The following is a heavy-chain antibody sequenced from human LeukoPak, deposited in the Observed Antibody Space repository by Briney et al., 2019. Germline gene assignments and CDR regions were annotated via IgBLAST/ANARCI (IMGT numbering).Heavy chain of an antibody. D-gene: IGHD1-26*01. V-gene: IGHV3-20*04. CDR3: ARLGGPDYYFYYYMYV. J-gene: IGHJ6*03. CDR2: INWNGDGT. Sequence: GGSLRLSCAASGFTLDDYGMSWVRHVPGKGLEWVCGINWNGDGTGYADSVKGRFTISRDNAKNSLYLQMDSLRAEDTALYYCARLGGPDYYFYYYMYVWGKGTTVTVSS. CDR1: GFTLDDYG.